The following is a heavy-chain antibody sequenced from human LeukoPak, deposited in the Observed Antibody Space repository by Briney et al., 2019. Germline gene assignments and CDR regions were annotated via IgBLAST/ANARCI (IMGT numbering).Heavy chain of an antibody. D-gene: IGHD6-13*01. V-gene: IGHV1-18*01. CDR1: GYTFTSYG. CDR3: ARYAYASSWYYFDY. J-gene: IGHJ4*02. CDR2: ISAYNGNT. Sequence: ATVKVSCKASGYTFTSYGISWVRQAPGQGLEWMGWISAYNGNTNYAQKLQGRVTMTTDTSTSTAYMELRSLRSDDAAVYYCARYAYASSWYYFDYWGQGSLVTVSS.